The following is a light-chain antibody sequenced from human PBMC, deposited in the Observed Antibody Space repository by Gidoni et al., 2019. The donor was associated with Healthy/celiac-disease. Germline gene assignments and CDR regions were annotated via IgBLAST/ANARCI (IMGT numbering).Light chain of an antibody. J-gene: IGKJ3*01. CDR2: AAS. V-gene: IGKV1-9*01. CDR3: QQLNSYPF. CDR1: QGISSY. Sequence: DIQLTQSPSFLSASVGDRVTITCRASQGISSYVAWYQQKPGQAPKLLIYAASTLQSGVPSRFSGSGSGTEFTLTISSLQPEDFATYYCQQLNSYPFFGPGTKVDIK.